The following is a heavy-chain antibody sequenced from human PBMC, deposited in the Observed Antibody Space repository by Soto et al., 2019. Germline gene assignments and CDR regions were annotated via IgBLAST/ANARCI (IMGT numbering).Heavy chain of an antibody. CDR1: GFTFRTYT. V-gene: IGHV3-21*01. Sequence: PGGSLRLSFTSSGFTFRTYTMNWVCQAHGKGLEWVSGIRGFSPYTFYAESVKGRFTISRDNAKNSLYLQMNSLRAEDTAVYYCARDRGYDAHDYYYNAMDVWGQGTTVTVSS. CDR2: IRGFSPYT. J-gene: IGHJ6*02. D-gene: IGHD2-15*01. CDR3: ARDRGYDAHDYYYNAMDV.